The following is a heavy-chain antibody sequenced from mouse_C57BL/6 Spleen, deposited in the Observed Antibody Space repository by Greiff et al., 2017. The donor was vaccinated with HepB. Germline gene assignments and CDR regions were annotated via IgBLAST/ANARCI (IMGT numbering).Heavy chain of an antibody. CDR2: INPSTGGT. CDR1: GYSFTGYY. CDR3: ARSGYYGSSYVVWFAY. J-gene: IGHJ3*01. V-gene: IGHV1-43*01. D-gene: IGHD1-1*01. Sequence: EVKLVESGPELVKPGASVKISCKASGYSFTGYYMHWVKQSSEKSLEWIGEINPSTGGTSYNQKFKGKATLTVDKSSSTAYMQLKSLTSEDSAVYYCARSGYYGSSYVVWFAYWGQGTLVTVSA.